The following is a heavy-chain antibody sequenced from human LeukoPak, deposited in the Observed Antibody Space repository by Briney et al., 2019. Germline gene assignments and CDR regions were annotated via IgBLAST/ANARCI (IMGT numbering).Heavy chain of an antibody. V-gene: IGHV1-46*01. CDR1: GYTFASCY. Sequence: ASVKVSCKASGYTFASCYMHWVRQAPGLGLEWMGIINPSGGGTTYSQNFQGRVTMTRDMSTSTVYMELSSLRSEDTAVYYCARDDRAYSGYDTLDYWGQGTLVTVSS. CDR3: ARDDRAYSGYDTLDY. J-gene: IGHJ4*02. D-gene: IGHD5-12*01. CDR2: INPSGGGT.